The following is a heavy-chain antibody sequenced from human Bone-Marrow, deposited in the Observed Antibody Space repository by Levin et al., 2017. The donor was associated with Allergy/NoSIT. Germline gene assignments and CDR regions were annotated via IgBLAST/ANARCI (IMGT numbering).Heavy chain of an antibody. CDR3: AREVNCFGGSCYSYGWFDP. V-gene: IGHV4-30-4*01. D-gene: IGHD2-15*01. CDR1: GGSISSGDYY. Sequence: SETLSLTCSVSGGSISSGDYYWSWIRQPPGKDLEWIGYIYYNGSTYYNPSLKSRVTISKDTTKNHFSLNLNSVTPADTAVYYCAREVNCFGGSCYSYGWFDPWGQGTLVTVSS. J-gene: IGHJ5*02. CDR2: IYYNGST.